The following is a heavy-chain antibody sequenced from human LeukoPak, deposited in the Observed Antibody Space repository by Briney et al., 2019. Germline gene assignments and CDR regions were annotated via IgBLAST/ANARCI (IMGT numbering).Heavy chain of an antibody. Sequence: SETLTLTCAVYGGSFSGYYWSWIRQPPGKGLEWIGEINHSGSTNYNPSLKSRVTISVDTSKNQFSLKLSSVTAADTAVYYCARNRYCSSTSCYYYYYYYMDVWGKGTTVTVSS. CDR1: GGSFSGYY. CDR3: ARNRYCSSTSCYYYYYYYMDV. J-gene: IGHJ6*03. CDR2: INHSGST. V-gene: IGHV4-34*01. D-gene: IGHD2-2*01.